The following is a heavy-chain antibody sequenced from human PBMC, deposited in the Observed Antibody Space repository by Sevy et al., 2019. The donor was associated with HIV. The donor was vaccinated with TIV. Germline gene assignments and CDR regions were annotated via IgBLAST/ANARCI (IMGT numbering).Heavy chain of an antibody. CDR1: GYSLTGLS. CDR2: FDPEDGER. J-gene: IGHJ4*02. D-gene: IGHD3-22*01. Sequence: ASVKVSCKVSGYSLTGLSMHWERQAPGKGLEWMGSFDPEDGERIYAQKLEGRVTMTEDTSADTAYMELNSLRFEDTAVYYCATTKDYYESSGCPFDYWGQGTLVTVSS. V-gene: IGHV1-24*01. CDR3: ATTKDYYESSGCPFDY.